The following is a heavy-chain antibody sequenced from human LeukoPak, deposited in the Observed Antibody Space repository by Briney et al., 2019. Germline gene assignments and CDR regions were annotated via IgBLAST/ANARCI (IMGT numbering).Heavy chain of an antibody. V-gene: IGHV1-2*02. D-gene: IGHD6-6*01. Sequence: ASVKVSCKASGYTFTDYYMHWVRQAPGQGLESMGWINPNSGGTNYAQKFQGRVTMTRDTSISTAYMELSRLRSDDTAVYYCASGDSSSPGYFDYWGQGTLVTVSS. J-gene: IGHJ4*02. CDR1: GYTFTDYY. CDR2: INPNSGGT. CDR3: ASGDSSSPGYFDY.